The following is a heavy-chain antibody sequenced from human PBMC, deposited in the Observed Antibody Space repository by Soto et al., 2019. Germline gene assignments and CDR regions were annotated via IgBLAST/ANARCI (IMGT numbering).Heavy chain of an antibody. D-gene: IGHD3-16*02. CDR2: ISWNSVAV. Sequence: EVQLVESGGGLVQPGRSLRLSCAASGFTFDDYAMHWVRQVPGKGLEWVSGISWNSVAVAYADSVKGRFTISRDNAKNSLSLQMSSLRTEDTAFSHCAKGRSFHYLDDWGQGTLVTVSS. CDR3: AKGRSFHYLDD. J-gene: IGHJ4*02. CDR1: GFTFDDYA. V-gene: IGHV3-9*01.